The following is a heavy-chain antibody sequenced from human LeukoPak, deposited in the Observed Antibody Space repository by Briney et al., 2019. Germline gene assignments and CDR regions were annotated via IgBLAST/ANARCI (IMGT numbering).Heavy chain of an antibody. CDR2: IYPDEYDT. D-gene: IGHD2-15*01. CDR3: ARHGLYGCRGGRCYTSFYYYGMDV. J-gene: IGHJ6*02. Sequence: GASLKISCKGSGSHFSDYWIGWVRQLPGKGLEWMGIIYPDEYDTRYSPSFQGQVTISVDKSLATAYLQWNSLEASDTAMYFCARHGLYGCRGGRCYTSFYYYGMDVWGQGTTVTVSS. CDR1: GSHFSDYW. V-gene: IGHV5-51*01.